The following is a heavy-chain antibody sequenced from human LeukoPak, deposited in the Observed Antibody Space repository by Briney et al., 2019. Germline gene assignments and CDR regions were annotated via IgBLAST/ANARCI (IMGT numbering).Heavy chain of an antibody. Sequence: GASVKVSCKASGYTFTSYGIHWVRQAPGQRLEWMGWINAGNGNTQYSQKFQGRVNLTRDTAASTAYVDLTSLRPEDTAVYYCARGTAVTGSIDYWGQGTVVTVSS. D-gene: IGHD6-19*01. CDR3: ARGTAVTGSIDY. CDR2: INAGNGNT. V-gene: IGHV1-3*01. CDR1: GYTFTSYG. J-gene: IGHJ4*02.